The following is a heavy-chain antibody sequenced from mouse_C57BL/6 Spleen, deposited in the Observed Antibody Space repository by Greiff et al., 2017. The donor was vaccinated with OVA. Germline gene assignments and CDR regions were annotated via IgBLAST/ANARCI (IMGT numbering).Heavy chain of an antibody. D-gene: IGHD2-2*01. CDR3: ARFYYGYDEFAY. Sequence: DVKLVESGGGLVKPGGSLTLSCAASGFTFSSYAMSWVRQTPEKRLEWVATISDGGSYTYYPDNVKGRFTISRDNAKNNLYLQMSHLKSEDTAMYYCARFYYGYDEFAYWGQGTLVTVSA. V-gene: IGHV5-4*03. J-gene: IGHJ3*01. CDR2: ISDGGSYT. CDR1: GFTFSSYA.